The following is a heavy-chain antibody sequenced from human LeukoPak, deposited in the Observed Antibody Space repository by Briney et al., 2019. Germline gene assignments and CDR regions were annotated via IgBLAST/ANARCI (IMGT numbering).Heavy chain of an antibody. CDR2: ISGSGGST. V-gene: IGHV3-23*01. D-gene: IGHD3-22*01. CDR1: GFTFSSYA. CDR3: AKFGLYDSSGYYYALGH. J-gene: IGHJ4*02. Sequence: GGSLRLSCAASGFTFSSYAMSWVRQAPGKGLEWVSAISGSGGSTYYADSVKGRFTISRDNSKNTLYPQMNSLRAEDTAVYYCAKFGLYDSSGYYYALGHWGQGTLVTVSS.